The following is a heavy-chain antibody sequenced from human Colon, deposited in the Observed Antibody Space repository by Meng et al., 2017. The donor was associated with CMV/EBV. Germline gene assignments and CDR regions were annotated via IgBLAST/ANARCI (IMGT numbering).Heavy chain of an antibody. CDR1: GYTFTNYG. V-gene: IGHV1-18*01. D-gene: IGHD2-2*01. J-gene: IGHJ5*02. CDR3: ARGVVVVPAANNWFDP. Sequence: ASVKVSCKTSGYTFTNYGIAWVRQAPGQGLEWMGWSSVYNGNTNYAQKFQGRVTMTTDSSTSTAYMELRSLRSDDTAVYYCARGVVVVPAANNWFDPWGQGTLVTVSS. CDR2: SSVYNGNT.